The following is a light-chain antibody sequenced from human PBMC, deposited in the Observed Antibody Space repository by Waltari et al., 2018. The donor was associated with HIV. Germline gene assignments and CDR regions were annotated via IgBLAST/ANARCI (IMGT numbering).Light chain of an antibody. J-gene: IGKJ3*01. V-gene: IGKV1-39*01. Sequence: DIQMSQSPYPLSAAVGDSVTITCRASQTVTNRENWYQQKPGKAPILLIYDASTLQGGVPSRFRGGGSGTHFTLTITSVQPDDYANYFCQQSYSYPLTFGPGTKVDV. CDR2: DAS. CDR3: QQSYSYPLT. CDR1: QTVTNR.